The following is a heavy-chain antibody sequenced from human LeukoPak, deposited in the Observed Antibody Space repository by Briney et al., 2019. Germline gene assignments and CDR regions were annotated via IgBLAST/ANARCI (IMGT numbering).Heavy chain of an antibody. Sequence: SETLSLTCTVSGGSISSSSYYWGWIRQPPGKGLEWLGEINHSGSTKYNPSLKSRVTISVDKSKNQFSLKLSSVTAADTAVYYCARVNQRRYYYDSSGLRAFDIWGQGTMVTVSS. V-gene: IGHV4-39*07. CDR3: ARVNQRRYYYDSSGLRAFDI. J-gene: IGHJ3*02. D-gene: IGHD3-22*01. CDR1: GGSISSSSYY. CDR2: INHSGST.